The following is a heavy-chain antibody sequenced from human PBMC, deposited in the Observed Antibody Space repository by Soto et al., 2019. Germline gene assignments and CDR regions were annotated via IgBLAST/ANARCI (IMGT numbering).Heavy chain of an antibody. CDR3: AKASSISWGVFDY. J-gene: IGHJ4*02. CDR2: ISGNSGTT. CDR1: GFTFSSSA. D-gene: IGHD6-13*01. Sequence: EVQLLESGGGLVQPGGSLRLSCAASGFTFSSSAMTWVRQAPGQGLEWVSFISGNSGTTYFADSVKGRFTISRDNSKSTLYLQMNSLRAEDTALYYCAKASSISWGVFDYWGQGTLITVSS. V-gene: IGHV3-23*01.